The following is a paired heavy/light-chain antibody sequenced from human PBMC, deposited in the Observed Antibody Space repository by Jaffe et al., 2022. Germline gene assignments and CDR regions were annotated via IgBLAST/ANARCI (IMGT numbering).Light chain of an antibody. Sequence: EIVLTQSPGTLSLSPGERATLSCRASQSVSSSYLAWYQQKPGQAPRLLIYGASSRAIGIPDRFSGSGSGTDFTLTISRLEPEDFAVYYCQQYGSSPPTFGGGTKVEIK. CDR3: QQYGSSPPT. V-gene: IGKV3-20*01. CDR2: GAS. J-gene: IGKJ4*01. CDR1: QSVSSSY.
Heavy chain of an antibody. CDR3: ARGPGYSNYAGGHYFDY. CDR1: GYTFTSYG. Sequence: QVQLVQSGAEVMQPGASVKVSCKASGYTFTSYGISWVRQAPGQGLEWMGWISAYNGNTNYAQKLQGRVTMTTDTSTSTAYMELRSLRSDDSAVYYCARGPGYSNYAGGHYFDYWGQGTLVTVSS. D-gene: IGHD4-4*01. J-gene: IGHJ4*02. V-gene: IGHV1-18*01. CDR2: ISAYNGNT.